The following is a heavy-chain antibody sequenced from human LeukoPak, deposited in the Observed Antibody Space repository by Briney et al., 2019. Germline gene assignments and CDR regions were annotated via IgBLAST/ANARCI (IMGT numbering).Heavy chain of an antibody. CDR1: GVSISSSSYY. Sequence: SETLSLTCTVSGVSISSSSYYWGWIRQPPGKGLEWIGSIYYSGSTYYNPSLKSRVTISVDTSKNQFSLKLSSVTAADTAVYYCARGGYSSGWSFDYWGQGTLVTVSS. CDR3: ARGGYSSGWSFDY. J-gene: IGHJ4*02. D-gene: IGHD6-19*01. V-gene: IGHV4-39*01. CDR2: IYYSGST.